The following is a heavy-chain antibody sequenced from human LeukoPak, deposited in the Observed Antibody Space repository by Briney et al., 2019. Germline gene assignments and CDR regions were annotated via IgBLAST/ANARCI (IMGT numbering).Heavy chain of an antibody. D-gene: IGHD4-17*01. Sequence: SETLSLTCAVSADSFSSHDWTWIRQPPGKGLEWNGYISYIGSTNYNPSLKSGVTISIDTSKNQFSLKLSSVTAADTAVYYCARDLVTVTKGFDIWGQGTMVSVSS. V-gene: IGHV4-59*11. CDR3: ARDLVTVTKGFDI. J-gene: IGHJ3*02. CDR2: ISYIGST. CDR1: ADSFSSHD.